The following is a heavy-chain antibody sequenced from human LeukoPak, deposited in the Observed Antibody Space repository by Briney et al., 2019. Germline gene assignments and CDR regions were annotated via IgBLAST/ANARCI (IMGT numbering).Heavy chain of an antibody. Sequence: GGSLRLSCAASGFTFSSYRMNWVRQAPGKGLEWVSCISSSSNYIYYADSVKGRFTISRDNAKNSLYLQMNSLRAEDTAVYYCARDRSSGWYLKGWLDPWGQGTLVTVSS. CDR2: ISSSSNYI. V-gene: IGHV3-21*01. D-gene: IGHD6-19*01. CDR3: ARDRSSGWYLKGWLDP. CDR1: GFTFSSYR. J-gene: IGHJ5*02.